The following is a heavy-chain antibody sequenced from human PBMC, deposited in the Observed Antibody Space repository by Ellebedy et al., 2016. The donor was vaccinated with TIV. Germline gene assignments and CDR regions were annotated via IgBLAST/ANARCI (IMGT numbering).Heavy chain of an antibody. Sequence: SETLSLTCTVSGGSISSYYWSWIRQPPGKGLDWIGYIYYSGSTNYNPSLKSRVTISVDTSKNQFSLKLSSVTAADTGVYYCARERGGYSYYYGMDVWGQGTTVTVSS. CDR3: ARERGGYSYYYGMDV. V-gene: IGHV4-59*12. J-gene: IGHJ6*02. CDR1: GGSISSYY. D-gene: IGHD5-18*01. CDR2: IYYSGST.